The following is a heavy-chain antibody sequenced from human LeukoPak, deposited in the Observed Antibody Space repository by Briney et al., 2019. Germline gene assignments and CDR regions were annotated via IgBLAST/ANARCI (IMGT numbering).Heavy chain of an antibody. CDR3: AREDFWRLYGMDV. CDR1: GFTFSSHA. V-gene: IGHV3-30*04. CDR2: MSYDGSKK. J-gene: IGHJ6*02. Sequence: GRSLRLSCAASGFTFSSHAMNWVRQAPGKGLEWVAVMSYDGSKKYYADSVKGRFTISRDNSKNTLYLQMNSLRAEDTAVYYCAREDFWRLYGMDVWGQGTTVTVSS. D-gene: IGHD3-3*01.